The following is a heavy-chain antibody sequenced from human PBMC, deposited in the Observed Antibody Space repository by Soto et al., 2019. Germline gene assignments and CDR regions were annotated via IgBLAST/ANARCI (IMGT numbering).Heavy chain of an antibody. J-gene: IGHJ6*02. V-gene: IGHV1-46*01. D-gene: IGHD2-2*02. Sequence: ASVKVSCKASGYTFTSYYMRWVRQAPGQGLEWMGIINPSGGSTSYAQKFQGRVTMTRDTSTSTVYMELSSLRSEDTAVYYCAREPGGDCSSTSCYKGYYYYYYGMDVWGQGTTVTVSS. CDR2: INPSGGST. CDR3: AREPGGDCSSTSCYKGYYYYYYGMDV. CDR1: GYTFTSYY.